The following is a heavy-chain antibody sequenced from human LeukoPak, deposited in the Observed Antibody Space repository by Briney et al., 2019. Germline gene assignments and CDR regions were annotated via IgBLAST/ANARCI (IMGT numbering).Heavy chain of an antibody. J-gene: IGHJ4*02. CDR3: VRDGGVSGYDLLDY. D-gene: IGHD5-12*01. V-gene: IGHV3-7*01. CDR2: INQDGSKE. CDR1: GFTSSNYW. Sequence: PGGSLRLSCAASGFTSSNYWMTWVRQAPGKGLEWVAHINQDGSKEYYMDSVKARFTISRDNAKNSLSLQMNSLRAEDTAVYYCVRDGGVSGYDLLDYWGQGTLVTVSS.